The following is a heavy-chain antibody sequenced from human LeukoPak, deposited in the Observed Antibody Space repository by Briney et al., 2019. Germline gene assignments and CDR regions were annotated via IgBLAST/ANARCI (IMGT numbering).Heavy chain of an antibody. CDR2: IIPIFGTA. Sequence: PVASVKVSCKASGGTFSSYAISWVRQAPGQGLEWMGGIIPIFGTANYAQKFQGRVTITADKSTSTAYMELRSLRSDDTAVYYCARVYSNYARRQRESSYDYWGQGTLVTVSS. V-gene: IGHV1-69*06. CDR3: ARVYSNYARRQRESSYDY. CDR1: GGTFSSYA. J-gene: IGHJ4*02. D-gene: IGHD4-11*01.